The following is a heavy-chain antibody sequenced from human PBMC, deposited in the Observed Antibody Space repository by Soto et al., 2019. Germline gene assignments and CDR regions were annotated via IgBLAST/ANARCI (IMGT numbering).Heavy chain of an antibody. CDR1: GGSMRNYF. D-gene: IGHD6-13*01. CDR3: AAGEASSRNLAPYYLDF. J-gene: IGHJ4*02. CDR2: IHYSGTT. V-gene: IGHV4-59*01. Sequence: SETLSLTCTVSGGSMRNYFWTWIRQPPGKGLEWIGYIHYSGTTSFFPSYNPSLRSRVTISEDTSKNQFSLKLLSVTTADTAVYFCAAGEASSRNLAPYYLDFWGQGTLVTVYS.